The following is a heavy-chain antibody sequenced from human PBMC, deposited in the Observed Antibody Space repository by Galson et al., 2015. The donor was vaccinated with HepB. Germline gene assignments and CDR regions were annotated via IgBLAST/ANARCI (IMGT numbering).Heavy chain of an antibody. V-gene: IGHV1-24*01. D-gene: IGHD2-21*02. J-gene: IGHJ4*02. Sequence: SVKVSCKVSGYTLTELSMHWVRQAPGIGLEWMGGFDPEDGETIYAQKFQGRVTMTEDTSTDTAYMELSSLRSEDTAVYYCATFVLYCGGDCYGPFDYWGQGTLVTVSS. CDR3: ATFVLYCGGDCYGPFDY. CDR1: GYTLTELS. CDR2: FDPEDGET.